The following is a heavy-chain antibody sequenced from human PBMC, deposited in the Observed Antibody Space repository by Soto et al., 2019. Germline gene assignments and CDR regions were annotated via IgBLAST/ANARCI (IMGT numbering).Heavy chain of an antibody. CDR3: SAKAFGDYVR. CDR2: IRSKANSYAT. J-gene: IGHJ4*02. V-gene: IGHV3-73*01. D-gene: IGHD4-17*01. Sequence: EVLLVESGGGLVQPGGSLKLSCAASRFTFSGSAMHWVRQASGKGLEWVGRIRSKANSYATAYAASVKGRFTISRDDSKNTAFLQMNSLKTEDTAVYYCSAKAFGDYVRGGQGTLVTVSS. CDR1: RFTFSGSA.